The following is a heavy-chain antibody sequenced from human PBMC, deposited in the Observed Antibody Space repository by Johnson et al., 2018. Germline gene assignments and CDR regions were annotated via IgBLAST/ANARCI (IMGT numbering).Heavy chain of an antibody. CDR1: GGSISSYY. V-gene: IGHV4-59*01. Sequence: QVQLQESGPGLVKPSETLSLTCTVSGGSISSYYWSWIRQPPGKGLEWIGYIYYSGSTNYNPSLKSRVTISVDTSKNQFSLKLGSVTAADMAVYYWASGVYCRCVSCCGHYYCYRDVWGKGTTVTVSS. D-gene: IGHD2-15*01. CDR3: ASGVYCRCVSCCGHYYCYRDV. J-gene: IGHJ6*03. CDR2: IYYSGST.